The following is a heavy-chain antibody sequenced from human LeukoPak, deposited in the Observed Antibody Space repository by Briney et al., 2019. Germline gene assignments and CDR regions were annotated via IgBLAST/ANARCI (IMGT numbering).Heavy chain of an antibody. CDR1: GFTFSSYA. J-gene: IGHJ4*02. D-gene: IGHD3-22*01. V-gene: IGHV3-23*01. CDR2: ISTSGGTT. Sequence: GGSLRLSCAASGFTFSSYAMSWVRQAPGKGLEWVSGISTSGGTTSYADSVKGRFTISRDNPRNTLYMQMDTLRAEDTAVYYCAIMHRYYDGSGYWVQWGQGTLVTVSS. CDR3: AIMHRYYDGSGYWVQ.